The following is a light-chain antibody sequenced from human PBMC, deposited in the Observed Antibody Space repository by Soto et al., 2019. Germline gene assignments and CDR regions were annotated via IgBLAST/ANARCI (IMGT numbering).Light chain of an antibody. V-gene: IGLV1-51*01. Sequence: QSVLTQPPSVSAAPGQTVTISCSGSSSNIGNNYVSWYQQLPGTAPTLLIYDNDKRPSGIPDRFSGSKSGTSATLDITGLQTGDEADYYCGTCDTSLSIHVVFGGGTKVTVL. CDR3: GTCDTSLSIHVV. CDR1: SSNIGNNY. CDR2: DND. J-gene: IGLJ2*01.